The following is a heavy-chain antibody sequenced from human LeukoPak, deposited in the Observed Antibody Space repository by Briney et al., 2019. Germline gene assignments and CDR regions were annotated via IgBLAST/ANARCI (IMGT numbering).Heavy chain of an antibody. D-gene: IGHD1-7*01. CDR3: ARFGFSWNSLAFDI. J-gene: IGHJ3*02. CDR1: DDSISDYY. Sequence: SETLSLTCTVSDDSISDYYRGWIRQPPGKGLEWIGYIHNSGTSTYNPSLKSRVTISVDTSKNQFSLKLSSVTAADTAVYYCARFGFSWNSLAFDIWGQGTMVTVSS. CDR2: IHNSGTS. V-gene: IGHV4-59*12.